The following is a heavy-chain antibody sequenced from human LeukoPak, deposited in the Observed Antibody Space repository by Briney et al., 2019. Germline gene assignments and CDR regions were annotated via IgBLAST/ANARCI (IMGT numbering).Heavy chain of an antibody. CDR3: ARDLAQYCSSTSCHHRPYNWFDP. D-gene: IGHD2-2*01. V-gene: IGHV4-59*01. CDR1: GGSISSYY. Sequence: SGTLSLTCSVSGGSISSYYWSWIRRPPGKGLEWIGYIYYSGSTNYNPSLKSRVTISVDTSKNQFSLKLSSVTAADTAVYYCARDLAQYCSSTSCHHRPYNWFDPWGQGTLVTVSS. J-gene: IGHJ5*02. CDR2: IYYSGST.